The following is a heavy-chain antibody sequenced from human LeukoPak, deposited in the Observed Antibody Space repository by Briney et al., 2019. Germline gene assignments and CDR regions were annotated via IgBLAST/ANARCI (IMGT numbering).Heavy chain of an antibody. CDR2: IYSGGST. D-gene: IGHD6-6*01. CDR1: GFTVSSNY. Sequence: GGSLRLSCVASGFTVSSNYMSWVRQAPGKGLEWVSVIYSGGSTYYADSVKGRFTISRDNSKNTLYLQMNNLRGEDTAVYYCARTGHTSSSDYWGQGTLVTVSS. V-gene: IGHV3-53*01. CDR3: ARTGHTSSSDY. J-gene: IGHJ4*02.